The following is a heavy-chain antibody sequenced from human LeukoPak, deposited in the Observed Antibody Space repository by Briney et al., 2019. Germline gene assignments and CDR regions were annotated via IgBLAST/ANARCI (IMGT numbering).Heavy chain of an antibody. CDR3: AKGRGWEASYYYYYMDV. Sequence: GGSLRLSCAASGFTFSNAWMSGVRQAPGKGLEWVGRIKSKTDGGTTDYAAPVKGRFTISRDDSKNTLYLQMNSLRAEDTAVYYCAKGRGWEASYYYYYMDVWGKGTTVTISS. V-gene: IGHV3-15*01. CDR1: GFTFSNAW. CDR2: IKSKTDGGTT. J-gene: IGHJ6*03. D-gene: IGHD1-26*01.